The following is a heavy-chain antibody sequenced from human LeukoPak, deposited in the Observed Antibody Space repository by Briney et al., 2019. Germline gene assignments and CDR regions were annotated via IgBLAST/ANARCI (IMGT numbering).Heavy chain of an antibody. CDR2: IRYDGSNK. V-gene: IGHV3-30*02. Sequence: GSLRLSCAASGFTFSSYGMHWVRQAPGKGLEWVAFIRYDGSNKYYADSVKGRFTISRDNSKNTLYLQMNSLRAEDTAVYYCARDLYYYDSSGYSYWGQGTLVTVSS. CDR1: GFTFSSYG. D-gene: IGHD3-22*01. CDR3: ARDLYYYDSSGYSY. J-gene: IGHJ4*02.